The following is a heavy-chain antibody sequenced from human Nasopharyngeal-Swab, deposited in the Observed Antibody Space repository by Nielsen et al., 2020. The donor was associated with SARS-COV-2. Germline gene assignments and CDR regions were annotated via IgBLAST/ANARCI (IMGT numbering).Heavy chain of an antibody. CDR1: GFTFSSYE. CDR3: ARGYCSSGICYAKHYGMDV. D-gene: IGHD2-15*01. CDR2: ISSSGTTI. Sequence: GGSLRLSCAASGFTFSSYEMNWVRQAPGKGLEWLSYISSSGTTIYYADSVKGRFTIYRDNAKNSLYLQMNNLRAEDTAVYYCARGYCSSGICYAKHYGMDVWGQGTTVTVSS. J-gene: IGHJ6*02. V-gene: IGHV3-48*03.